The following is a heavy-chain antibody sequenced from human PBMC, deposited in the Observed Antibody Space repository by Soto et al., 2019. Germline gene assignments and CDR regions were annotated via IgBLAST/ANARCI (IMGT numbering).Heavy chain of an antibody. Sequence: EVQLVESGGGLVKPGGSLRLSCAASGFTFTNAWMNWVRQAPGKGLEWVGRIKTTTDGGTTDYATPVKGRFTISRDDSRNTLYLQMNSLKTEDTAVYYCTTDSGPTYYDILTGYYNEEAIDYWGQGTLVTVSS. V-gene: IGHV3-15*07. D-gene: IGHD3-9*01. J-gene: IGHJ4*02. CDR1: GFTFTNAW. CDR2: IKTTTDGGTT. CDR3: TTDSGPTYYDILTGYYNEEAIDY.